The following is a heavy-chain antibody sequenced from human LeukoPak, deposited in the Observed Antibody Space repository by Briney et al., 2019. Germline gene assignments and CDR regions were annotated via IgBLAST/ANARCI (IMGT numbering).Heavy chain of an antibody. Sequence: GGSLRLSCAASGFTFSSYSMNWVRQAPGKGLEWVSYISSSSSTIYYADSVKGRFTISRDNAKNSLYLQMNSLRAEDTAVYYCARAPYSSSWYFFDYWGQGTLVTVSS. CDR2: ISSSSSTI. D-gene: IGHD6-13*01. CDR3: ARAPYSSSWYFFDY. J-gene: IGHJ4*02. CDR1: GFTFSSYS. V-gene: IGHV3-48*04.